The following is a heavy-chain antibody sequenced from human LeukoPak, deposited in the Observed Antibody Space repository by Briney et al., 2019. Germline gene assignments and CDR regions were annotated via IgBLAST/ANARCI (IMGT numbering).Heavy chain of an antibody. Sequence: PGGSLRLSCAASGFTFSSYAMSWVRQAPGKGLEWVSAISGSGGSTYYADSVKGRFTISRDNSKNTLYLQMNSLRAEDTAVYYCAKDLMIVGFTPNSYYFDYWGQGTLVTVSS. V-gene: IGHV3-23*01. CDR1: GFTFSSYA. CDR2: ISGSGGST. J-gene: IGHJ4*02. D-gene: IGHD3-22*01. CDR3: AKDLMIVGFTPNSYYFDY.